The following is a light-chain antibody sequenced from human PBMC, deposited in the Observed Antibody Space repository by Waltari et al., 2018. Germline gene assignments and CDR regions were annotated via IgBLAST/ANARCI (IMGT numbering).Light chain of an antibody. CDR1: QSVGSSS. J-gene: IGKJ1*01. CDR2: RAS. CDR3: QQHGTLPAT. V-gene: IGKV3-20*01. Sequence: IVLTQSPGTASLSPGERVTLTCRASQSVGSSSLAWYQPKPGQAPRLVIYRASRRATGIPDRFSGSGSGTDFSLTISRLEPEDFAVYYCQQHGTLPATFGQGTKVEIK.